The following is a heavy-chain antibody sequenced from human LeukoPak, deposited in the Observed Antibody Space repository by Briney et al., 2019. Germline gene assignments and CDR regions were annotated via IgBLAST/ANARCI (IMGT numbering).Heavy chain of an antibody. CDR1: GGSISSGDYY. CDR3: ARDGGSDSSGYHY. CDR2: IYYSGST. Sequence: SETLSLTCTVSGGSISSGDYYWSWIRQPPGKGLVCIGYIYYSGSTYYNPSLKSPVAISVDTSKNQFSLKLSSVTAADTAVYYCARDGGSDSSGYHYWGQGTLVTVSS. J-gene: IGHJ4*02. V-gene: IGHV4-30-4*08. D-gene: IGHD3-22*01.